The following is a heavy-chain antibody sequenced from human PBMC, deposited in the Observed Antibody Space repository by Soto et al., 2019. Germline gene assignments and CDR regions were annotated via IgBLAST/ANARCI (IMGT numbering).Heavy chain of an antibody. CDR1: GFTFSNAW. Sequence: GGSLRLSCAASGFTFSNAWINWVRQAPGKGLEWVGRIKSKTDGGTTDFAEPVKGRFAISRDDSNNMVYLQMSSLKIEDTAVYYCTTDSYSTIIIVHFDSWGHGTLVTVS. CDR3: TTDSYSTIIIVHFDS. J-gene: IGHJ4*01. V-gene: IGHV3-15*07. D-gene: IGHD3-22*01. CDR2: IKSKTDGGTT.